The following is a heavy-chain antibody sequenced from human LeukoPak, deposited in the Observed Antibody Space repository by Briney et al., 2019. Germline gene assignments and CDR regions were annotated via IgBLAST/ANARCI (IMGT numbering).Heavy chain of an antibody. D-gene: IGHD5-12*01. CDR3: ARDGYLNGHDY. CDR2: IIPIFGTA. J-gene: IGHJ4*02. CDR1: GGTFSSYA. V-gene: IGHV1-69*01. Sequence: ASVKVSGKASGGTFSSYAISWVRQAPGQGLEWMGGIIPIFGTANYAQKFQGRVTITADESTSTAYMELSSLRSEDTAVYYCARDGYLNGHDYWGQGTLVTVSS.